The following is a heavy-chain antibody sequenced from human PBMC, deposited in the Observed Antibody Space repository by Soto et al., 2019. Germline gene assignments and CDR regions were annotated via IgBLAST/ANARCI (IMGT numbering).Heavy chain of an antibody. CDR3: ARHVGNYGDWAFEF. J-gene: IGHJ4*02. CDR1: DGYASSDRYY. Sequence: SDTPSLTCTVSDGYASSDRYYLFCIRQPPGKGLEWISSIIYTGRTYYNPSLKSRITMSVDTSKNHFSLNLSSVTVADTALYYCARHVGNYGDWAFEFWGQGNLVTVS. V-gene: IGHV4-39*01. D-gene: IGHD2-21*01. CDR2: IIYTGRT.